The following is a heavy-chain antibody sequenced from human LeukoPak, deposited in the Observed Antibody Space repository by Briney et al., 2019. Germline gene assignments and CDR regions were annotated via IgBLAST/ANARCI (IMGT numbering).Heavy chain of an antibody. V-gene: IGHV3-21*01. D-gene: IGHD6-13*01. J-gene: IGHJ4*02. CDR2: ISSSSSYI. CDR1: GFTFSSYS. Sequence: GSLRLSCAASGFTFSSYSMNWVRQAPGKGLEWVSSISSSSSYIYYADSVKGRFTISRDNAKNSLYLQMNSLRAEDTAVYYCARDLQSAAAILDYWGQGTLVTVSS. CDR3: ARDLQSAAAILDY.